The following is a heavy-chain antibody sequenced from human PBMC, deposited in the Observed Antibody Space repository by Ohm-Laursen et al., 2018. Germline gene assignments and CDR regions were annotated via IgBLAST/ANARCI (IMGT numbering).Heavy chain of an antibody. CDR3: ARDPGLGYFDP. D-gene: IGHD3-16*01. CDR1: GFSFRDYA. Sequence: GSLRLSCAASGFSFRDYAMSWVRQAPGKGLEWVSVIYSGGSTYYADSVKGRFTISRDNSKNTLYLQMNSLRAEDTAVYYCARDPGLGYFDPWGQGTLVTVSS. J-gene: IGHJ5*02. CDR2: IYSGGST. V-gene: IGHV3-53*01.